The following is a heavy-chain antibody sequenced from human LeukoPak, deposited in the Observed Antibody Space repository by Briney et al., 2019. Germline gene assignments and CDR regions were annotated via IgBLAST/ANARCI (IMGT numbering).Heavy chain of an antibody. CDR3: ARVQFRGQQLHWFDP. Sequence: SHTLSLTCAISGDSVSINSAAWNWIRQSPSRGLEWLGRTYYRSKWYNDYAVSVKSRITINPDTSKNQFSLQLNSVTPEDTAVYYCARVQFRGQQLHWFDPWGQGTLVTVSS. CDR1: GDSVSINSAA. D-gene: IGHD6-13*01. V-gene: IGHV6-1*01. CDR2: TYYRSKWYN. J-gene: IGHJ5*02.